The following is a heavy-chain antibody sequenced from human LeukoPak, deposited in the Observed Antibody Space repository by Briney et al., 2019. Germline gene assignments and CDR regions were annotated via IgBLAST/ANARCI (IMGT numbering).Heavy chain of an antibody. D-gene: IGHD6-19*01. CDR3: ARVGSSGWEDY. V-gene: IGHV3-72*01. J-gene: IGHJ4*02. CDR2: IRNKANSYTT. Sequence: GGSLRLFCAASGFTFSDHYMDWVRQAPGKGLEWVGRIRNKANSYTTEYAASVKGRFTISRDDSKNSLYLQINSPKIEDTAVYYCARVGSSGWEDYWGQGTLVTVSS. CDR1: GFTFSDHY.